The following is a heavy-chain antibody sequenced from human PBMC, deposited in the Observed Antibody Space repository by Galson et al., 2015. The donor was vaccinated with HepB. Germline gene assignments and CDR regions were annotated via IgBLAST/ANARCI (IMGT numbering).Heavy chain of an antibody. CDR3: ARWKSWSGTSYGMDV. Sequence: ETLSLTCTVSGGSIDSYYWTWIRQPPGKGLEWAGYIYHRGYTNYSPSLRSRVTILVDTSKNEFSLKLSSVTAADTAIYYCARWKSWSGTSYGMDVWGQGTTVTVYS. J-gene: IGHJ6*02. CDR1: GGSIDSYY. V-gene: IGHV4-4*09. CDR2: IYHRGYT. D-gene: IGHD3-3*01.